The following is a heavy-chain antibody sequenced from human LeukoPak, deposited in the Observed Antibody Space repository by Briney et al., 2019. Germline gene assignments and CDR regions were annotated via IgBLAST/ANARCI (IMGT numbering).Heavy chain of an antibody. J-gene: IGHJ4*02. CDR2: IIPIFGTA. V-gene: IGHV1-69*13. D-gene: IGHD2-8*02. CDR3: ARGNDCTGGVCYLDY. Sequence: GASVKVSCKASGGTFSSYAISWVRQAPGQGLEWMGGIIPIFGTANHAQKFQGRVTITADESTSTAYMELSSLRSEDTAVYYCARGNDCTGGVCYLDYWGQGTLVTVSS. CDR1: GGTFSSYA.